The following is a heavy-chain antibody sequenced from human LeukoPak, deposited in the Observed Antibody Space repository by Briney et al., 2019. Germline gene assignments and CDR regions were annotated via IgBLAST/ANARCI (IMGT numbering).Heavy chain of an antibody. V-gene: IGHV1-18*01. CDR1: GYTFPNYG. CDR2: IRADNGNT. CDR3: ARELYYDFWSRPEDY. D-gene: IGHD3-3*01. Sequence: GASVKVSCKTSGYTFPNYGITWVRQAPGQGLEWMGWIRADNGNTEYSRKFQGRVTMTIDTSTSTAYMDLRSLRSDDTAVYYCARELYYDFWSRPEDYWGQGTLVTVSS. J-gene: IGHJ4*02.